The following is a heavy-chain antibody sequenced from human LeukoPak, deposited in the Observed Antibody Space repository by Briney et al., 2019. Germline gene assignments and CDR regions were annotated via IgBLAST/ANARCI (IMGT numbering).Heavy chain of an antibody. CDR3: AKAAGYDYVWGSYCYGDAFDI. J-gene: IGHJ3*02. CDR2: ISGSGGST. Sequence: GGSLRLSCAASGFTFSSYAMSWVRQAPGKGLEWVSAISGSGGSTYYADSVKGRFTISRDNSKNTLYLQMNSLRAEDTAVYYCAKAAGYDYVWGSYCYGDAFDIWGQGTMVTVSS. V-gene: IGHV3-23*01. D-gene: IGHD3-16*02. CDR1: GFTFSSYA.